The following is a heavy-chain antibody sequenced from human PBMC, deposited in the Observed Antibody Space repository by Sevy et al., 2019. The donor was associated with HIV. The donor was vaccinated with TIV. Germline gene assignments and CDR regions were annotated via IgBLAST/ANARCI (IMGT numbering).Heavy chain of an antibody. CDR2: IYSGGNT. V-gene: IGHV3-66*02. CDR3: AREATRYCSGGDCSRRNYYFYMDI. CDR1: GFTVGSTY. D-gene: IGHD2-15*01. J-gene: IGHJ6*03. Sequence: GGSLRLSCAASGFTVGSTYMSWVRQAPGKGLEWVSIIYSGGNTYYADSVKGRFIISRDDSRNTLYLQMNSLRGEDTAVYFCAREATRYCSGGDCSRRNYYFYMDIWSKGTTVTVSS.